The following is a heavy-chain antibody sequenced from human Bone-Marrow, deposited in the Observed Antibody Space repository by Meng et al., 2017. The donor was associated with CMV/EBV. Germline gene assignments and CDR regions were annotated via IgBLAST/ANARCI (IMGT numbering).Heavy chain of an antibody. CDR1: GGTFSSYA. CDR2: IIPILGIA. Sequence: SVKVSCKASGGTFSSYAISWVRQAPGQGLEWMGGIIPILGIANYAQKFQGRVTITADKSTSKAYMELSSLRSEDTAVYYCAHVSSSQYYFDYWGQGTLVTVSS. J-gene: IGHJ4*02. V-gene: IGHV1-69*10. D-gene: IGHD6-13*01. CDR3: AHVSSSQYYFDY.